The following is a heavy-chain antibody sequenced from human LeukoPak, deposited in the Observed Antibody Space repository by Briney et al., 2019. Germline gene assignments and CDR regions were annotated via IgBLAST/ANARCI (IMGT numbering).Heavy chain of an antibody. CDR2: IYYSGST. Sequence: SETLSLTCAVYGGSFSGYYWGWIRQPPGKGLEWIGSIYYSGSTYYNPSLKSRVTISVGTSKNQFSLKLNSVTAADTAVYYCARRGTMIVVFKDAFDIWGQGTMVTVSS. V-gene: IGHV4-39*01. CDR1: GGSFSGYY. CDR3: ARRGTMIVVFKDAFDI. D-gene: IGHD3-22*01. J-gene: IGHJ3*02.